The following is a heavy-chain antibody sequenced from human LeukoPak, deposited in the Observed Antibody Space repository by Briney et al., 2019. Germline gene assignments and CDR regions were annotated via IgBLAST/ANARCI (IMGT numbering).Heavy chain of an antibody. D-gene: IGHD2-2*01. CDR3: AREESTGGRYFDF. V-gene: IGHV3-23*01. Sequence: GGSLRLSCAASGFTFSNHGMNWVRQAPGKGLEWLSGVSPPGGGTYYADSVKGRFTISRDDSKNTLSLQMNSLRAEDTAVYYCAREESTGGRYFDFWGRGTLVTVSS. CDR1: GFTFSNHG. CDR2: VSPPGGGT. J-gene: IGHJ2*01.